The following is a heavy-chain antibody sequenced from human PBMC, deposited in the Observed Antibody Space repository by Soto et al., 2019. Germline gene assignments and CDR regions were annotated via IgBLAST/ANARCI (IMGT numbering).Heavy chain of an antibody. CDR3: AGDQAGYSSSWYMPYYYYGMDV. CDR2: ISYDGSNK. V-gene: IGHV3-30-3*01. CDR1: GFTFSSYA. J-gene: IGHJ6*02. Sequence: GGSLRLSCAASGFTFSSYAMHWVRQAPGKGLEWVAVISYDGSNKYYADSVKGRFTISRDNSKNTLYLQMNSLRAEDTAVYYCAGDQAGYSSSWYMPYYYYGMDVWGQGTTVTVSS. D-gene: IGHD6-13*01.